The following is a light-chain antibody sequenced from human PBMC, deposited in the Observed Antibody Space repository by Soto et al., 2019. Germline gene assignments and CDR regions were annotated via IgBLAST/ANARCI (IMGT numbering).Light chain of an antibody. CDR3: QQYGGSPIT. CDR1: QSVSSRT. V-gene: IGKV3-20*01. J-gene: IGKJ5*01. Sequence: LTQSAATRSLSPGERATLSCMASQSVSSRTLAWHQQKPGQAPRLLIYGASSRGTGITDRFSGSGSGTDFTLTISRLEPEEFAVYYCQQYGGSPITFGQGTRLEIK. CDR2: GAS.